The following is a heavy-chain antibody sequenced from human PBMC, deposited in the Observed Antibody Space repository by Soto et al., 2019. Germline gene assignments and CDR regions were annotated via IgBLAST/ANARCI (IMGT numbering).Heavy chain of an antibody. CDR2: ISSSGTTI. CDR3: ARDLDTAMVRVYYYYNGMDV. V-gene: IGHV3-11*01. D-gene: IGHD5-18*01. J-gene: IGHJ6*02. Sequence: QVQLVESGGGLVKPGGSLRLSCAASGFTFSDYYMTWIRQAPGKGLEWVSYISSSGTTIYYADSVKGRFTISRDNAKNSVYLQMYSLRAEDTAVYYCARDLDTAMVRVYYYYNGMDVWGQGTTVTVSS. CDR1: GFTFSDYY.